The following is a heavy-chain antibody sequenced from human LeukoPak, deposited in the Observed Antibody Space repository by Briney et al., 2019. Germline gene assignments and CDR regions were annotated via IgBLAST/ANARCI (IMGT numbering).Heavy chain of an antibody. Sequence: GESLKISCKASGYNFPKSWIGWVRQMPGKGLEWMAIVYPDDSRTRYSPSFQGQVTISADKSINTAYLQWSSLRASDTAMYYCARPDYFASHDWGQGTLVTVSS. D-gene: IGHD2/OR15-2a*01. CDR1: GYNFPKSW. J-gene: IGHJ4*02. CDR3: ARPDYFASHD. CDR2: VYPDDSRT. V-gene: IGHV5-51*01.